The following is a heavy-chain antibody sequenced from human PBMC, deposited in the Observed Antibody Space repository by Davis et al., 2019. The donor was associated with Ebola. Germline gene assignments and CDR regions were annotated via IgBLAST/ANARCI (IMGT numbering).Heavy chain of an antibody. J-gene: IGHJ4*02. D-gene: IGHD6-19*01. Sequence: HTGGSLRLSCAASGFTFSSYWMHWVRQAPGKGLVWVSRINSDGSSTSYADSVKGRFTISRDNAKNTLYLQMNSLRAEDTAVYYCARMGDKAVAGTFCFPHWGQGTLVTVSS. CDR2: INSDGSST. CDR1: GFTFSSYW. V-gene: IGHV3-74*01. CDR3: ARMGDKAVAGTFCFPH.